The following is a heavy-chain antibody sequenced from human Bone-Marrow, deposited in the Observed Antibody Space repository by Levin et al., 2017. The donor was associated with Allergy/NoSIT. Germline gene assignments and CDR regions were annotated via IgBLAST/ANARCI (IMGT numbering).Heavy chain of an antibody. V-gene: IGHV4-59*01. CDR1: GGSISPYF. J-gene: IGHJ1*01. Sequence: MTSETLSLTCSVSGGSISPYFWSWIRQPPGKGLEWIGYVYYSGRTNYNPSLKSRLTISLDTSKNKFSLNLRSVTAADTAVYYCARSGYDFWNSRADEYFQEWGQGTLVLVSS. D-gene: IGHD3-3*01. CDR3: ARSGYDFWNSRADEYFQE. CDR2: VYYSGRT.